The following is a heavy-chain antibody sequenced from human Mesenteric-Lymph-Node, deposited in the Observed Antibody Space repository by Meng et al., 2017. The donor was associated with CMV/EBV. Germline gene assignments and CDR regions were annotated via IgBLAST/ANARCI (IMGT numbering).Heavy chain of an antibody. D-gene: IGHD1/OR15-1a*01. CDR3: ARGAPNKIDY. CDR2: ISSSSSYI. Sequence: GGSLRLSCAASGFGFNSYSMNWVRQAPGKGLEWVSSISSSSSYIYYADSVKGRFTISRDNAKNSLYLQMNSLRAEDTAVYYCARGAPNKIDYWGQGTLVTVSS. J-gene: IGHJ4*02. CDR1: GFGFNSYS. V-gene: IGHV3-21*01.